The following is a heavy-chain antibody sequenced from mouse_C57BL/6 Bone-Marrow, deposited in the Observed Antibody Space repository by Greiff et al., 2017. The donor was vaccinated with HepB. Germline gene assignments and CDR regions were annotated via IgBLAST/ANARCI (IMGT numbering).Heavy chain of an antibody. CDR2: IYPGDGDT. CDR3: ARRTTVGYFDV. Sequence: VMLVESGPELVKPGASVKISCKASGYAFSSSWMNWVKQRPGKGLEWIGRIYPGDGDTNYNGKFKGKATLTADKSSSTAYMQLSSLTSEDSAVFFCARRTTVGYFDVWGTVTTVTVSS. CDR1: GYAFSSSW. V-gene: IGHV1-82*01. D-gene: IGHD1-1*01. J-gene: IGHJ1*03.